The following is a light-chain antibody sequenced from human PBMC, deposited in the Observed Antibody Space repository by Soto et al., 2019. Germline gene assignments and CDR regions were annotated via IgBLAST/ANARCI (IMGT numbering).Light chain of an antibody. CDR1: QSVSSNY. J-gene: IGKJ3*01. CDR3: QQYGTPPFP. CDR2: GAS. V-gene: IGKV3-20*01. Sequence: EIVLTQSPGTLSLSPGERATLSCRASQSVSSNYLTWYQQKPGQAPRLLIYGASSRPTGIADRFSGSGSGTDFTLTISRLEPEDFAVYYCQQYGTPPFPFAPGPKVDIK.